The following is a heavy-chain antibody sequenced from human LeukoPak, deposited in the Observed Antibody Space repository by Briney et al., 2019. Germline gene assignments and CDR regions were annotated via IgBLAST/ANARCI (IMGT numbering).Heavy chain of an antibody. V-gene: IGHV1-3*01. J-gene: IGHJ4*02. CDR3: ARSYIVVVPAVYFDY. D-gene: IGHD2-2*01. CDR2: INGGDGNT. Sequence: ASVKVSCKTSGYTFSTYAIQWVRQAPGQRLEWMGWINGGDGNTKFSQKFQGRVTITRDTSASSSYMELSSLRSEDTAVYDCARSYIVVVPAVYFDYWGQGTLVTVSS. CDR1: GYTFSTYA.